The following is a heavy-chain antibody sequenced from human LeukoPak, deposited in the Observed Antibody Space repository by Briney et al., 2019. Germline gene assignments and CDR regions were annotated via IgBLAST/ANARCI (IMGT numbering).Heavy chain of an antibody. J-gene: IGHJ6*03. CDR2: ISYDGSNK. D-gene: IGHD5-18*01. CDR1: RFTFSSYW. V-gene: IGHV3-30*18. Sequence: PGGSLRLSCAASRFTFSSYWMSWVCQAPGKGLEWVAVISYDGSNKYYADSVKGRFTISRDNSKNTLYLQMNSLRAEDTAVYYCAKAGYLGYSYGRYYMDVWGKGTTVTVSS. CDR3: AKAGYLGYSYGRYYMDV.